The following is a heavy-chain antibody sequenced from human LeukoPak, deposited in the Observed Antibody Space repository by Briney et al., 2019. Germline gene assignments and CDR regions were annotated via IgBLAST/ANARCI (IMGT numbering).Heavy chain of an antibody. CDR2: ISYDGSNK. J-gene: IGHJ3*02. V-gene: IGHV3-30-3*01. Sequence: GGSLRLSCAASGFTLSSYAMHWVRQAPGKGLEWVAVISYDGSNKYYADSVKGRFTISRDNSKNTMYLQMNSLRDEDTAVYYCAKGGGLSSDAFDIWGQGTMVTVSS. D-gene: IGHD3-16*01. CDR1: GFTLSSYA. CDR3: AKGGGLSSDAFDI.